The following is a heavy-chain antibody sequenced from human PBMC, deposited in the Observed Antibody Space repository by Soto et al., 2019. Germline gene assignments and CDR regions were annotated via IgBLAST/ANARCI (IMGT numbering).Heavy chain of an antibody. Sequence: QVQLVQSGAEVKKPGSSVEVSCKASGGTFSSYAISWVRQAPGQGLEWMGGIIPIFGTANYAQKFQGRVTITADESTSTAYMELSSLRSEDTAVYYCARAQLRFLEWPCDYWGQGTLVTVSS. V-gene: IGHV1-69*01. CDR1: GGTFSSYA. CDR3: ARAQLRFLEWPCDY. J-gene: IGHJ4*02. D-gene: IGHD3-3*01. CDR2: IIPIFGTA.